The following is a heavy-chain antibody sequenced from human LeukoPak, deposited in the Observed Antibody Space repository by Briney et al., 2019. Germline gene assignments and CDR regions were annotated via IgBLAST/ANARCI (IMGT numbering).Heavy chain of an antibody. D-gene: IGHD6-13*01. CDR1: GFIFNIYA. CDR2: ISGSGGST. Sequence: GGSLRLSCAASGFIFNIYAMNWVRQAPGKGLEWVSAISGSGGSTYYADSVKGRFTISRDNSKNTLYLQMNSLRAEDTAVYYCAKDRGQQLGPYYYYGMDVWGQGTTVTVSS. J-gene: IGHJ6*02. V-gene: IGHV3-23*01. CDR3: AKDRGQQLGPYYYYGMDV.